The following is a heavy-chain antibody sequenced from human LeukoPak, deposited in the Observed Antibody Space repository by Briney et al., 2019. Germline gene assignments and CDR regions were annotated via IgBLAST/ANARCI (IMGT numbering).Heavy chain of an antibody. CDR2: ISGSGGST. J-gene: IGHJ4*03. D-gene: IGHD4-17*01. CDR3: AKNPDPYDYGDYGDY. V-gene: IGHV3-23*01. CDR1: GFTFSSYA. Sequence: GGSLRLSCAASGFTFSSYAMSWVRQAPGKGLEWVSAISGSGGSTYYADSVKGRFTISRDNSKNTLYLQMNSLRAEDTAVYYCAKNPDPYDYGDYGDYWGQGTTVTVSS.